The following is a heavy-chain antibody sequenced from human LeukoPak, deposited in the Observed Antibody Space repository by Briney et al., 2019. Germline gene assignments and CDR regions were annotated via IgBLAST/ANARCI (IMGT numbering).Heavy chain of an antibody. Sequence: GGSLRLSCEGFGFTFSGYWMNWVRQAPGKGLEWVASIRQDGGEKSYVDSVKGRFTLSRENAKNSLYLQMSSLRAEDTAVYYCARDGTAPGLYFDLWGRGTLVTVSS. J-gene: IGHJ4*01. CDR2: IRQDGGEK. CDR3: ARDGTAPGLYFDL. CDR1: GFTFSGYW. V-gene: IGHV3-7*01. D-gene: IGHD6-13*01.